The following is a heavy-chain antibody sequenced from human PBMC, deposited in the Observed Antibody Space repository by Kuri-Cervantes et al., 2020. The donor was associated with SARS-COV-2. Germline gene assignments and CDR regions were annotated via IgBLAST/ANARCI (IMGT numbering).Heavy chain of an antibody. CDR3: AKDSEARGGYSSSWYGVPRYFDY. J-gene: IGHJ4*02. CDR1: GFTFSSYG. Sequence: GGSLRLSCAASGFTFSSYGMHWVRQAPGKGLEWVAFIRYDGSNKYYADSVKGRFTISRDNAKNSLYLQMNSLRAEDTAVYYCAKDSEARGGYSSSWYGVPRYFDYWGQGTLVTVSS. CDR2: IRYDGSNK. V-gene: IGHV3-30*02. D-gene: IGHD6-13*01.